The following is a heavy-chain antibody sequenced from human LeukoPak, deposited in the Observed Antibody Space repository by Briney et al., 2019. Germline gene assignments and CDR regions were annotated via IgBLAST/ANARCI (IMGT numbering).Heavy chain of an antibody. CDR2: IRSKANSYAT. Sequence: GGSLRLSCTVSGFTVSSNSMSWVRQASGKGLEWVGRIRSKANSYATAYAASVKGRFTISRDDSKNTAYLQMNSLKTEDTAVYYCTPGGDYYDSSGYYNWFDPWGQGTLVTVSS. CDR1: GFTVSSNS. V-gene: IGHV3-73*01. D-gene: IGHD3-22*01. CDR3: TPGGDYYDSSGYYNWFDP. J-gene: IGHJ5*02.